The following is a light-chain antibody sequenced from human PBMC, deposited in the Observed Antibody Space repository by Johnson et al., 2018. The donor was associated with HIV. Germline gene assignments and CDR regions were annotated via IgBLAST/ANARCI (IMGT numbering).Light chain of an antibody. CDR2: EDY. CDR1: SSNIENYF. J-gene: IGLJ1*01. V-gene: IGLV1-51*02. CDR3: GTWDNSLNAV. Sequence: QSVLTQPPSVSAAPGQRVNISCSGHSSNIENYFVSWYQQLPGAAPRLLIYEDYKRPSGIPDRFSGSKSGTSATLGITGLQTGDEADYYCGTWDNSLNAVFGTGTKVTVL.